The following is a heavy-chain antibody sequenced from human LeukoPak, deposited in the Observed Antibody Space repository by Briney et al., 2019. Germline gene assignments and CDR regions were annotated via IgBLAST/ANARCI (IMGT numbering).Heavy chain of an antibody. D-gene: IGHD6-19*01. J-gene: IGHJ4*02. V-gene: IGHV1-69*13. CDR2: IIPIFGTA. CDR1: GGTFSSYA. Sequence: ASVKVSCKASGGTFSSYAISWVRQAPGQGLEWMGGIIPIFGTANYAQKFQGRVTITADESTSTAYMELSSLRSEDTAVYYCASTTGYSSGHQGWYFDYWGQGTLVTVSS. CDR3: ASTTGYSSGHQGWYFDY.